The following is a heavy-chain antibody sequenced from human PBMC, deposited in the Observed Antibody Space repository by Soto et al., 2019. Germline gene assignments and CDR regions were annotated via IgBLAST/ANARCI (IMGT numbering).Heavy chain of an antibody. D-gene: IGHD6-13*01. CDR2: VYNSGST. V-gene: IGHV4-59*01. Sequence: PSETLSLTCTVSGGSISSNYWTWIRQPPGKGLEWIGYVYNSGSTNYNPSLKSRVSISEDTSKSQFSLKVNSMTAADTAVYYCARYRREAVAGYTLDNWGQGILVTVSS. CDR1: GGSISSNY. J-gene: IGHJ4*02. CDR3: ARYRREAVAGYTLDN.